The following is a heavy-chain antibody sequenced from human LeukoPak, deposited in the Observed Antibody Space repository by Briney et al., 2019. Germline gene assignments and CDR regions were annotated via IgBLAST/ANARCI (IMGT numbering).Heavy chain of an antibody. V-gene: IGHV4-59*01. D-gene: IGHD4-17*01. CDR3: ARYDYGDCWFDP. Sequence: SETLSLTCTVSGGSMNNYYWSWIRQPPGKGLEWIGYISYSGSTNYNPSLRSRVTISVDTSKNQFSLKLSSVTAADTALYYCARYDYGDCWFDPWGQGTLVTVSS. CDR1: GGSMNNYY. J-gene: IGHJ5*02. CDR2: ISYSGST.